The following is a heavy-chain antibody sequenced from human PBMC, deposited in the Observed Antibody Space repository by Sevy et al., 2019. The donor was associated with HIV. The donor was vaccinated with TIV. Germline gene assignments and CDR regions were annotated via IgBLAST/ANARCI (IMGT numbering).Heavy chain of an antibody. V-gene: IGHV3-30*04. CDR2: ISYEGSNE. D-gene: IGHD3-16*01. CDR3: ARDWGTPPTAILYYFDF. CDR1: TFTFGHYA. Sequence: GGSLRLSCAASTFTFGHYAMHWVRQAPGKGLQWVAGISYEGSNEYYTDSVKGRFTISRDNSKNTLNLEMKNLRVEETALYYCARDWGTPPTAILYYFDFWGQGIPVTVSS. J-gene: IGHJ4*02.